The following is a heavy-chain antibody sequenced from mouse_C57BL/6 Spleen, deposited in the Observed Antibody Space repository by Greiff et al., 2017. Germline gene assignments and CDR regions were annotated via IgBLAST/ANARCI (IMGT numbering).Heavy chain of an antibody. Sequence: VQLQQPGAELVKPGASVKLSCKASGYTFPSYWMHWVKQRPGPGLEWIGMIHPNSGSTNYNEKFKSKATLTVDKSSSTAYMQLSSLTSGESAVYYGARWGDGYLAWFAYWGQGTLVTVSA. CDR1: GYTFPSYW. CDR3: ARWGDGYLAWFAY. J-gene: IGHJ3*01. D-gene: IGHD2-3*01. CDR2: IHPNSGST. V-gene: IGHV1-64*01.